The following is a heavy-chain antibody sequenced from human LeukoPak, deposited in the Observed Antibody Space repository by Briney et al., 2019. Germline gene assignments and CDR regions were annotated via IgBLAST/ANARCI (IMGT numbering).Heavy chain of an antibody. V-gene: IGHV1-2*02. J-gene: IGHJ5*02. Sequence: ASVKVSCKASGYTFTGYYMHWVRQAPGQGLEWMGWINPNSGGTNYAQKFQGRVTMTRDTSISTAYMELSRLRSDDTAVYYCARDRDGMVNWFDPWGQGTLVTVSS. CDR2: INPNSGGT. CDR3: ARDRDGMVNWFDP. CDR1: GYTFTGYY. D-gene: IGHD1-26*01.